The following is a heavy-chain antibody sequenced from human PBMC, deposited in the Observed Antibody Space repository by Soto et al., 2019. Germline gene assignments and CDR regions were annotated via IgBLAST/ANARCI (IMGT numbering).Heavy chain of an antibody. D-gene: IGHD6-6*01. CDR2: ISGSGGST. V-gene: IGHV3-23*01. Sequence: GGSLRLSCAASGFTLSSYAMSWVRQAPGKGLEWVSAISGSGGSTYYADSVKGRFTISRDNSKNTLYLQMNSLRAEDTAVYYCAKDPNLYSSSSRWFDPWGQGTLVTVSS. J-gene: IGHJ5*02. CDR3: AKDPNLYSSSSRWFDP. CDR1: GFTLSSYA.